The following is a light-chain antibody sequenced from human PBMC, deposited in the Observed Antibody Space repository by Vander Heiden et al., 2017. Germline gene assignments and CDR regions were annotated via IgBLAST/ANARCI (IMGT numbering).Light chain of an antibody. J-gene: IGLJ3*02. CDR1: SGSIASKY. V-gene: IGLV6-57*02. CDR3: QTYDSNNWV. CDR2: EDK. Sequence: KFKLTQPHSVSESPGKTVTISCTASSGSIASKYVQWYQQRPGSAPTTVIYEDKYRPSGVPDRFSGSIDSSSNSASLTISGLKTEDEGDYFCQTYDSNNWVFGGGTKLKVL.